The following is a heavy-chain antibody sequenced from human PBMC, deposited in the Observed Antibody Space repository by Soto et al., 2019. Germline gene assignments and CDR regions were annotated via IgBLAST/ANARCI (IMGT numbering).Heavy chain of an antibody. D-gene: IGHD6-13*01. CDR1: GGPIINGDTY. V-gene: IGHV4-31*03. Sequence: QVQLQELGPGLVKPSQTLSLTCTVSGGPIINGDTYLNWIRQHPEKGLEWMGYINYRGTTNYHPALKSRMLISIATSKNQFSLRLTAVTAADTAVYFCARDAPGAAPYWGQGTLVTVSS. J-gene: IGHJ4*02. CDR3: ARDAPGAAPY. CDR2: INYRGTT.